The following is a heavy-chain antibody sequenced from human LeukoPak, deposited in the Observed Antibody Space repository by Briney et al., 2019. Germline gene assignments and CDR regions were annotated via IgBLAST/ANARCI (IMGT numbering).Heavy chain of an antibody. J-gene: IGHJ4*02. CDR1: GFTFSNYW. CDR3: ARHIVGPRSFFDY. CDR2: LNSDGTST. V-gene: IGHV3-74*01. Sequence: GGSLRLSCAASGFTFSNYWMHWVRQAPGKGLVWVSRLNSDGTSTVYADSVKGRFTISRDNAKNTLYLQMNSLRAEDTAVYYCARHIVGPRSFFDYWGQGTLVTVSS. D-gene: IGHD1-26*01.